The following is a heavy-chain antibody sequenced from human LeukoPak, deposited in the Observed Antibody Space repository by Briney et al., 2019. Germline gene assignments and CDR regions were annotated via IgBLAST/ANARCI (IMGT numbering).Heavy chain of an antibody. V-gene: IGHV3-74*01. CDR3: VRDWGYDSSGYWQKYFDT. J-gene: IGHJ4*02. CDR1: GFTFSRYT. CDR2: INHDGSST. D-gene: IGHD3-22*01. Sequence: PGGSLRLSCAASGFTFSRYTMNWVRQAPGKGLVWVSRINHDGSSTNYADSVKGRFTISRDNAKNTVYLQMNSLRAEDTAVYYCVRDWGYDSSGYWQKYFDTWGQGTLVTVSS.